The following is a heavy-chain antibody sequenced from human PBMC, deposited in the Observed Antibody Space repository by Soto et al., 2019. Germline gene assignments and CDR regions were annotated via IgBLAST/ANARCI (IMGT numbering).Heavy chain of an antibody. J-gene: IGHJ4*02. V-gene: IGHV3-30*18. CDR1: GFTFSGYG. CDR3: AKDHFDY. CDR2: ISYDGSNK. Sequence: QVQLVESGGGVVQPGRSLRLSCAASGFTFSGYGMHWVRQAPGKGLEWVAVISYDGSNKYYADSVKGRFTISRDNSKNTLYLQMNSLRAEDTAVYYCAKDHFDYWGQGTLVTVSS.